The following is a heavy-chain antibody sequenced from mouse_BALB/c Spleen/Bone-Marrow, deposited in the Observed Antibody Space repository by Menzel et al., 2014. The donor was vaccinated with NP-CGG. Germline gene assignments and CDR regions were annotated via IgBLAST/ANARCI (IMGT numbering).Heavy chain of an antibody. CDR3: SRVTSPYYFDY. Sequence: QVTLKVCGPGILQPSQTLSLTCSFSGFSLSTSGMGVSWIRQPSGKGLEWLARIYWDDDKRYNPSLKSRLTISKDTSSNQVFLKITSVDTVDTATYYCSRVTSPYYFDYWGQGTTLIVSS. CDR1: GFSLSTSGMG. V-gene: IGHV8-12*01. CDR2: IYWDDDK. J-gene: IGHJ2*01. D-gene: IGHD2-2*01.